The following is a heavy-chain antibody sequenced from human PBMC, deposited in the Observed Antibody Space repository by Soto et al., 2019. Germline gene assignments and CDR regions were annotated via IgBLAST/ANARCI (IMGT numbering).Heavy chain of an antibody. Sequence: GESLKISCKGSGYSFTSYWIGWVRQMPGKGLEWMGIIYPGDSDTRYSPSFQGQVTISADKSISTAYLQWSSLKDSDTAMYYCARHSTMLRGQDYYGMDVWGQGTTVTVSS. CDR1: GYSFTSYW. D-gene: IGHD3-10*01. CDR2: IYPGDSDT. V-gene: IGHV5-51*01. CDR3: ARHSTMLRGQDYYGMDV. J-gene: IGHJ6*02.